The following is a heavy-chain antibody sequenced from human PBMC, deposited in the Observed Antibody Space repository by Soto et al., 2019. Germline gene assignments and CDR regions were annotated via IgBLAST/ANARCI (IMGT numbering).Heavy chain of an antibody. J-gene: IGHJ4*02. CDR1: GFTFSGYW. CDR2: IKGDGSST. Sequence: EVQLVESGGGLVQPGGSLRLSCAASGFTFSGYWMHWVRQVPGKGLVWVSRIKGDGSSTSYADSVKGRFTISRDNAKNKLHLPMNSLRAEDTDVYYCARDRIGDTTYWGQWTLVTGSS. V-gene: IGHV3-74*01. D-gene: IGHD1-26*01. CDR3: ARDRIGDTTY.